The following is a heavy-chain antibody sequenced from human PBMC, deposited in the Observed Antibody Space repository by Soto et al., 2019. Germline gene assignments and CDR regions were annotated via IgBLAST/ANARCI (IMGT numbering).Heavy chain of an antibody. J-gene: IGHJ4*02. CDR3: ASLILKEGDYGNYFDY. Sequence: QVQLQESGPGLVKPSQTLSLTCTVSGGSIKRGDYYWTWIRQPPGKGLEWIGYIYYSGSSHYNPSPKSRTTLSVDTSKNHFSLKLTSVTAADTAVYFCASLILKEGDYGNYFDYWGQGTLVTVSS. V-gene: IGHV4-30-4*01. CDR1: GGSIKRGDYY. D-gene: IGHD4-17*01. CDR2: IYYSGSS.